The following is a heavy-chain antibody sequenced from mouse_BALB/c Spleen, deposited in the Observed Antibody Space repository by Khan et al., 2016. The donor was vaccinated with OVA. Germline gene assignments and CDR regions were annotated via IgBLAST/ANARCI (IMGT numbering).Heavy chain of an antibody. Sequence: VQLKESGPGLVKPSQSLSLTCTVTGYSITSDYAWNWTRQFPGNKLEWMGYISYSGNTKYNPSLKSRISITRDTSKNQFFLQLNSVTTEDTATYYCARIYGGDFDYWGQGTTLTVSS. CDR1: GYSITSDYA. D-gene: IGHD1-1*01. V-gene: IGHV3-2*02. J-gene: IGHJ2*01. CDR3: ARIYGGDFDY. CDR2: ISYSGNT.